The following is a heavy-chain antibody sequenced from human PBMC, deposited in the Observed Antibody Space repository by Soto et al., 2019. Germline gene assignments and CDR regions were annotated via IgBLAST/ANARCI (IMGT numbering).Heavy chain of an antibody. CDR3: AKDQYCSGGSCSATYYYYYGMDV. D-gene: IGHD2-15*01. CDR1: GFTFSSYA. V-gene: IGHV3-23*01. Sequence: GGSLRLSCAASGFTFSSYAMSWVRQAPGKGLEWVSAISGSGGSTYYADSVKGRFTISRDNSKNTLYLQMNSLRAEDTAVYYCAKDQYCSGGSCSATYYYYYGMDVWGQGTTVTVSS. J-gene: IGHJ6*02. CDR2: ISGSGGST.